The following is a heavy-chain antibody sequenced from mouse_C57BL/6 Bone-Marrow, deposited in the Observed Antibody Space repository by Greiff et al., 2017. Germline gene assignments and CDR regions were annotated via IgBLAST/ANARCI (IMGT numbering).Heavy chain of an antibody. D-gene: IGHD1-1*01. CDR2: ISSGGSYT. CDR3: ARYYYDYFDY. J-gene: IGHJ2*01. CDR1: GFTFSSYG. V-gene: IGHV5-6*02. Sequence: DVMLVESGGDLVKPGGSLKLSCAASGFTFSSYGMSWVRQTPDKRLEWVATISSGGSYTYYPDSVKGRFTISRDNAKNTLYLQMSSLKSEDTAMYYCARYYYDYFDYWGQGTTLTVSS.